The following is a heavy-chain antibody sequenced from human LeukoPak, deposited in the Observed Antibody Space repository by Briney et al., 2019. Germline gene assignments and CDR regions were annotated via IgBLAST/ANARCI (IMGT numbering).Heavy chain of an antibody. V-gene: IGHV3-23*01. CDR1: GFTFSSYA. CDR3: AKDITIFGVVIQYFDY. CDR2: IGYSGGDI. J-gene: IGHJ4*02. D-gene: IGHD3-3*01. Sequence: PGGSLRLSCAASGFTFSSYAMTWVRQAPGKGLEWVSVIGYSGGDIQYADSVKGRFTISRDNSKNTLYLQMNSLRAEDTAVYYCAKDITIFGVVIQYFDYWGQGTLVTVSS.